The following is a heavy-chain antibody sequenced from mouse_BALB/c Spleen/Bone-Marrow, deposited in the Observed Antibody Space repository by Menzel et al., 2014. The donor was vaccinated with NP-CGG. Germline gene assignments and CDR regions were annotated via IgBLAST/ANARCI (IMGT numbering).Heavy chain of an antibody. CDR3: ARSEGYDYDWFAY. V-gene: IGHV1S29*02. D-gene: IGHD2-4*01. Sequence: VQLQQPGPELVKPGASVKISCKASGYTFTDYNMHWVKQSHGKSLEWIGYIYPCNGGTGYNQKFKSKATLTVDNSSSTAYMELRSLTSEDSAVYYCARSEGYDYDWFAYWGQGTLVTVSA. J-gene: IGHJ3*01. CDR2: IYPCNGGT. CDR1: GYTFTDYN.